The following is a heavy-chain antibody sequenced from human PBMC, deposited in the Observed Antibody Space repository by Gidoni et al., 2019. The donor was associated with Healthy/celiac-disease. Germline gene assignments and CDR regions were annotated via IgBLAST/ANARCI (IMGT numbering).Heavy chain of an antibody. Sequence: QGQLQESRTGLVKPSETLSLTCTVSGGSSSSFYWSWIRQPPGKGLEWIGYIYNSGSTNYNPSLKSRVTISVDTSKTQFSLKLSSVTAADTAVYYCAKGRYCSTTSCYYGFFDPWGQGTLVTVSS. CDR2: IYNSGST. J-gene: IGHJ5*02. V-gene: IGHV4-59*01. CDR1: GGSSSSFY. D-gene: IGHD2-2*01. CDR3: AKGRYCSTTSCYYGFFDP.